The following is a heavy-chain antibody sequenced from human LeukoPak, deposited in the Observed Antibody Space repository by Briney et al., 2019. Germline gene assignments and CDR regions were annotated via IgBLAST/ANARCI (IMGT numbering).Heavy chain of an antibody. D-gene: IGHD5-18*01. J-gene: IGHJ4*02. CDR1: GGSISSGSYY. CDR2: IYTSGST. V-gene: IGHV4-61*02. CDR3: ARARKGRGYSYLHFDY. Sequence: PSQTLSLTCTVSGGSISSGSYYWSWIRQPAGKGLEWIGRIYTSGSTNHNPSLKSRVTISVDTSKNQFSLKLSSVTAADTAVYYCARARKGRGYSYLHFDYWGQGTLVTVSS.